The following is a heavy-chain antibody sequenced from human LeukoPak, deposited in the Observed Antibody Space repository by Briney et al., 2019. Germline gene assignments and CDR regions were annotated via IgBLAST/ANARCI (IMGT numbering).Heavy chain of an antibody. CDR1: GGSISSYY. D-gene: IGHD2-21*01. Sequence: SETLSLTCTVSGGSISSYYWSWIWQPPGKGLEWIGYIYYSGSTNYNPSLKSRVTISVDTSKNQFSLKLSSVTAADTAVYYCARADCGGDCYSYINWYFDLWGRGTLVTVSS. CDR3: ARADCGGDCYSYINWYFDL. V-gene: IGHV4-59*01. J-gene: IGHJ2*01. CDR2: IYYSGST.